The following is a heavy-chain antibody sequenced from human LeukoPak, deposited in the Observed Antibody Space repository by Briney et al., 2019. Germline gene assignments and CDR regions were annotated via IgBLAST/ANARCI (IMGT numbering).Heavy chain of an antibody. CDR2: LDNSGST. CDR3: ATAVGATTFDY. V-gene: IGHV4-39*02. Sequence: KPSETLSLTCTVSGGSLSSRNNHWGWIRPPPGKGLELIGSLDNSGSTYYNSSLKSRVTISVNTSKNHFSLRLTSVTAANTAVYYCATAVGATTFDYWGQGTLVTVSS. CDR1: GGSLSSRNNH. D-gene: IGHD1-26*01. J-gene: IGHJ4*02.